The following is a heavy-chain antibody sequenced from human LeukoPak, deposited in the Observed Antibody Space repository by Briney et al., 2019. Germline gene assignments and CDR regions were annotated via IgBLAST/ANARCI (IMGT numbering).Heavy chain of an antibody. J-gene: IGHJ3*02. CDR3: ARDTTPYSSTWYDALDI. CDR1: GGPLTSYY. Sequence: SETLSLTCAVSGGPLTSYYWTWIRQPPGKGLEWIGFIYYRGSTNYNPSLESRVTISIDTSKNRFSLKLSSVTAADTAVYYCARDTTPYSSTWYDALDIWGQGTMVTVSS. CDR2: IYYRGST. D-gene: IGHD6-13*01. V-gene: IGHV4-59*01.